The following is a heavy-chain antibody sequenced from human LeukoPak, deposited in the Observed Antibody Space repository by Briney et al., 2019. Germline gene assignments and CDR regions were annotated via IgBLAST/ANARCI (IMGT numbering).Heavy chain of an antibody. CDR2: INPNSGGT. CDR1: GYTFNGFS. J-gene: IGHJ4*02. Sequence: ASVKVSCAASGYTFNGFSLHWVRQAPGQGLEWMGWINPNSGGTNYAQKFQGRVTMTRDTSISTAYMELSRLRSDDTAVYYCARWMATVTTPDYWGRGTLVTVSS. V-gene: IGHV1-2*02. CDR3: ARWMATVTTPDY. D-gene: IGHD4-11*01.